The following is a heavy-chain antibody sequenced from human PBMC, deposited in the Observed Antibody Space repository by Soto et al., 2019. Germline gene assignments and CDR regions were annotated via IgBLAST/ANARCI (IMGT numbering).Heavy chain of an antibody. CDR1: GVSVSGGDYY. J-gene: IGHJ3*02. CDR2: IYYTGRT. V-gene: IGHV4-30-4*01. CDR3: ARAHYDILTGYPTHAFDI. Sequence: SETLSLTCTVSGVSVSGGDYYWSWIRQPPGKGLEWIGYIYYTGRTYYNPSLKSRVIISVDTSENQFSLKLSSVTAAEKAVYYCARAHYDILTGYPTHAFDIWGQGTMVTVSS. D-gene: IGHD3-9*01.